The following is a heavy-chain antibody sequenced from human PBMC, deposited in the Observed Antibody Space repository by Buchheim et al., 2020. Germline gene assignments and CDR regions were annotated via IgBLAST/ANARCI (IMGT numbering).Heavy chain of an antibody. CDR2: INPSGGST. V-gene: IGHV1-46*01. J-gene: IGHJ6*02. CDR1: GYTFTSYY. D-gene: IGHD2-15*01. CDR3: ARDLVDPQGSYYYGMDV. Sequence: QVQLVQSGAEVKKPGASVKVSCKASGYTFTSYYMHWVRQAPGQGLEWMGIINPSGGSTSYAQKFQGRVTMTRETSTSTVYMELSSLRSEDTAVYYCARDLVDPQGSYYYGMDVWGQGTT.